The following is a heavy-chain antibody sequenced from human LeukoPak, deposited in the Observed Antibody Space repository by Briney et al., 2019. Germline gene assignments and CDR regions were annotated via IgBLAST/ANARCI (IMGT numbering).Heavy chain of an antibody. CDR1: GFTFSSYS. V-gene: IGHV3-48*01. CDR3: ARDYNDYVWGSYRYKGGY. J-gene: IGHJ4*02. CDR2: ISSSSSTI. D-gene: IGHD3-16*02. Sequence: GGSLRLSCAASGFTFSSYSMNWVRQAPGKGLEWVSYISSSSSTIYYADSVKGRFTISSDNAKNSLYLQMNSLRAEDTAVYYCARDYNDYVWGSYRYKGGYWGQGTLVTVSS.